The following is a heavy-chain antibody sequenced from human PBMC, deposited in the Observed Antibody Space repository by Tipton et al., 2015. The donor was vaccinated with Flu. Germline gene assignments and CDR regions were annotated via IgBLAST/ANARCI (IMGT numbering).Heavy chain of an antibody. CDR2: IYTSGST. J-gene: IGHJ4*02. V-gene: IGHV4-4*07. CDR3: ARGYLLGDLSFVDN. CDR1: GDSISSYY. D-gene: IGHD3-16*02. Sequence: TLSLTCTVSGDSISSYYWSWIRQPAGKGLEWIGRIYTSGSTNYNASLKSRVTMTVDTTKNQFSLKLSSVTVADTAVYYCARGYLLGDLSFVDNWGSATLVTVSS.